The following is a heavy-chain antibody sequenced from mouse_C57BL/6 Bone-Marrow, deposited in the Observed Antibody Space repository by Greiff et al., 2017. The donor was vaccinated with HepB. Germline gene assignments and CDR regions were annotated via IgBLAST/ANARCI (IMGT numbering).Heavy chain of an antibody. CDR3: AREGIYDGYYDAMDY. CDR2: INPNNGGT. J-gene: IGHJ4*01. CDR1: GYTFTDYY. D-gene: IGHD2-3*01. V-gene: IGHV1-26*01. Sequence: LVEPGASVKISCKASGYTFTDYYMNWVKQSHGKSLEWIGDINPNNGGTSYNQKFKGKATLTVDKSSSTAYMELRSLTSEDSAVYYCAREGIYDGYYDAMDYRGQGTSVTVSS.